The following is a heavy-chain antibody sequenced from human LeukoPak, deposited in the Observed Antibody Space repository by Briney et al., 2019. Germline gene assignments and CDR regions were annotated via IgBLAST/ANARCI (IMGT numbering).Heavy chain of an antibody. V-gene: IGHV1-46*01. J-gene: IGHJ4*02. D-gene: IGHD1-26*01. CDR3: ARGEWELRVDY. Sequence: ASVKASCKASGYTSTSYYMHWVRQAPGQGLEWMGIIDPSGGSTRYAQKFQGRVTMTRDTSTSTVYMELSSLRSEDTAVYYCARGEWELRVDYWGQGTLVTVSS. CDR1: GYTSTSYY. CDR2: IDPSGGST.